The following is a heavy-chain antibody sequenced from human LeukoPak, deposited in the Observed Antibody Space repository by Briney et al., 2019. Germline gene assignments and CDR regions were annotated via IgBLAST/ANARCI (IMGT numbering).Heavy chain of an antibody. D-gene: IGHD3-10*01. V-gene: IGHV4-39*07. Sequence: SETLSLTCTVSGGSISSGSYYWGWIRQPPGKGLEWIGSIYHSGSTYYNPSLKSRVTISVDTSKNQFSLKLSSVTAADTAVYYCATIGITMVRGFFDYWGQGTLVTVSS. J-gene: IGHJ4*02. CDR3: ATIGITMVRGFFDY. CDR2: IYHSGST. CDR1: GGSISSGSYY.